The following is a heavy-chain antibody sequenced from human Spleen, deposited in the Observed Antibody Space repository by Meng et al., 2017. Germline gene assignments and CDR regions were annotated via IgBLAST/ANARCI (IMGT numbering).Heavy chain of an antibody. CDR1: ARYLSSGNW. CDR2: IYHSGRT. CDR3: ERMGNCGGDCYSRHFDY. V-gene: IGHV4-4*01. J-gene: IGHJ4*02. D-gene: IGHD2-21*02. Sequence: VALRESGQALENPPAPLALPCRACARYLSSGNWGTWVRQTPGKGLEWIGEIYHSGRTNYNPSLKSRVTISIVKSNNQFPLNLSSVTSADTAVYSCERMGNCGGDCYSRHFDYWGQRTLVTVSS.